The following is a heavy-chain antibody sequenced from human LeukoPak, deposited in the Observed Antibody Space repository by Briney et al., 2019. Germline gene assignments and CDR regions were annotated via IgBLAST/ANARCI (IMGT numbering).Heavy chain of an antibody. D-gene: IGHD2-2*01. CDR3: ARDGGGYQLPLGWFDP. Sequence: PGGSLRLSCAASRFTFRSYAMHWVRQAPGKGLEWVAVISYDGSNKYYADSVKGRFTISRDNSKNTLYLQMNSLRAEDTAVYYCARDGGGYQLPLGWFDPWGQGTLVTVSS. CDR1: RFTFRSYA. J-gene: IGHJ5*02. V-gene: IGHV3-30-3*01. CDR2: ISYDGSNK.